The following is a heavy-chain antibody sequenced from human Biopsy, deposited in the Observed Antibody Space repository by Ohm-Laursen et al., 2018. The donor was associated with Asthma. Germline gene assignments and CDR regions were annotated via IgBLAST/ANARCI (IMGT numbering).Heavy chain of an antibody. D-gene: IGHD3-9*01. Sequence: PTQTLTLTRTFSGFSFSTYGVGVGWIRQSPGKALEWLALIYWDDYNLFRPSLKRRLTITKDPSKNQVVLTMTKMDPVDSGTYYCALSQDSGFDDHSPSWFDPWGQGTLVTVSS. J-gene: IGHJ5*02. CDR1: GFSFSTYGVG. V-gene: IGHV2-5*02. CDR3: ALSQDSGFDDHSPSWFDP. CDR2: IYWDDYN.